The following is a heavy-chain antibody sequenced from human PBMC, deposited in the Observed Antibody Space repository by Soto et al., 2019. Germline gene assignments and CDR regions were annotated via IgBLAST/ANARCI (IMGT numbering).Heavy chain of an antibody. CDR3: ALEGSSGRHWLADP. J-gene: IGHJ5*02. D-gene: IGHD1-26*01. V-gene: IGHV1-69*04. CDR1: GGTFSSYG. Sequence: QVQLVQSGAEVKKPGSSVKVSCKASGGTFSSYGVTWVRQAPGHGLEWMGRIIPILGIPNYAQKFQGRVTITAPKSTGADCVDLTSLQSADTAVYYCALEGSSGRHWLADPWGPGTQVTVSS. CDR2: IIPILGIP.